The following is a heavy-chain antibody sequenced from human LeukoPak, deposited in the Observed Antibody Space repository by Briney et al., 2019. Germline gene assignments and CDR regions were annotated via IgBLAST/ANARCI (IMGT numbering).Heavy chain of an antibody. J-gene: IGHJ6*02. CDR2: IYYTGRT. V-gene: IGHV4-59*12. D-gene: IGHD6-19*01. CDR3: ARVRIAVAGYYYYYYGMDV. CDR1: GDSIRPYY. Sequence: SETLSLTCTVSGDSIRPYYWSWIRQPPGRGLEGIAYIYYTGRTSSNPYLKSRVTISIDTSNNQFSLKLSSVTAADTAVYYCARVRIAVAGYYYYYYGMDVWGQGTTVTVSS.